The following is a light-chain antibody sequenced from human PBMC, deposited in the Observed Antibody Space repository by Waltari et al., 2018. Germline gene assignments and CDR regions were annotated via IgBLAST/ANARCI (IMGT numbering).Light chain of an antibody. Sequence: DIHMTQSSSSQYASVGYRGTLTCQASQDISNHLNWYTHKAGKAPHLLIYDATTLEAGVPSRFSGSGSGTAFTLTISSLQPGDIATYYCQQYDHPPYTFGQGTKLDI. V-gene: IGKV1-33*01. J-gene: IGKJ2*01. CDR1: QDISNH. CDR2: DAT. CDR3: QQYDHPPYT.